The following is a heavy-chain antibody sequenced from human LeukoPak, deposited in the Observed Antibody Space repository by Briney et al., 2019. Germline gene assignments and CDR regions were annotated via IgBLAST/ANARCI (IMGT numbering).Heavy chain of an antibody. Sequence: GESLKISCKGSGYSFTSYSSGWVRQMPGKGLEWMGIIYPCDSDTRYSPSFQGHVTISADTSISTAYLPWSSLKASDTAMYYCARLQYGGTLPGAFDIWGHGTMVTVSS. CDR2: IYPCDSDT. CDR3: ARLQYGGTLPGAFDI. J-gene: IGHJ3*02. D-gene: IGHD2-15*01. V-gene: IGHV5-51*01. CDR1: GYSFTSYS.